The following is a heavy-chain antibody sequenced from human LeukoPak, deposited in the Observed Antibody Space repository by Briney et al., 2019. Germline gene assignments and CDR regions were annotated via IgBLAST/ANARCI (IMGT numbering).Heavy chain of an antibody. V-gene: IGHV3-73*01. CDR1: GFTFSGSA. CDR3: TSLIWFGELFPLDY. CDR2: SRSKANSYAT. J-gene: IGHJ4*02. Sequence: GGSLRLSCAASGFTFSGSAMHWVRQASGKGLEWVGRSRSKANSYATAYAASVKGRFTISRDDSKNTAYLQMNSLKTEDTAVYYCTSLIWFGELFPLDYWGQGTLVTVSS. D-gene: IGHD3-10*01.